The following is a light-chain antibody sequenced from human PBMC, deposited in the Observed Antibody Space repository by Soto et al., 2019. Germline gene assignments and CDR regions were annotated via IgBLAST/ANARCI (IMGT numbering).Light chain of an antibody. V-gene: IGKV1-5*01. Sequence: DIQMTQSPSTLSAFVGDRVTITCRASQTIRNYLAWYQQKPGKAPDLLIYDASSLENEVPSRFSGSGFGTEFTLTISSLQPDDSATYSCQQYGLQGTFGQGTKVGIK. CDR3: QQYGLQGT. CDR1: QTIRNY. J-gene: IGKJ1*01. CDR2: DAS.